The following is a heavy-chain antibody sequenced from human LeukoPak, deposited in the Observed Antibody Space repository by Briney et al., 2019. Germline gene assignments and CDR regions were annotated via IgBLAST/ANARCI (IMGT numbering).Heavy chain of an antibody. J-gene: IGHJ2*01. Sequence: GGSLRLSCAASGFTFSSYDIHWVRQATGEGLEWVSGIGTAGEIYYPGSVKGRFTISRENAKNSLYLQMNSLRAGDTAVYYCARAAYSSTWYSRYFDLWGRGTLVTVSS. V-gene: IGHV3-13*01. CDR2: IGTAGEI. CDR3: ARAAYSSTWYSRYFDL. D-gene: IGHD6-13*01. CDR1: GFTFSSYD.